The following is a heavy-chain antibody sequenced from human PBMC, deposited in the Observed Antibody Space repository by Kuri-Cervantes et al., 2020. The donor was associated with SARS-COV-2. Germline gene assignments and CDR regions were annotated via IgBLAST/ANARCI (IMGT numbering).Heavy chain of an antibody. J-gene: IGHJ4*02. Sequence: GESLKISCAASGFTFSSYAMHWVRQAPGKGLEWVAVISYDGSNKYYADSVKGRFTISRDNSKNTLYLQMNSLKTEDTAVYYCTTDTRYTTLFDYWGQGTLVTVSS. CDR3: TTDTRYTTLFDY. CDR2: ISYDGSNK. D-gene: IGHD3-16*02. V-gene: IGHV3-30-3*01. CDR1: GFTFSSYA.